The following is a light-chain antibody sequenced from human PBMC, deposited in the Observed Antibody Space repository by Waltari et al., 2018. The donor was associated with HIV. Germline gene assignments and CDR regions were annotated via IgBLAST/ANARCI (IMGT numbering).Light chain of an antibody. CDR1: QSVSSN. Sequence: EIVMTQSPATLSVSPGERATLSCRASQSVSSNLAWYQQKPGQAPRLLIYGASTRATGIPARFSGSGSGTEFTLTISSLQSEDFAVYYCQQYNKGPLAFGQGTKVEIK. CDR2: GAS. V-gene: IGKV3-15*01. CDR3: QQYNKGPLA. J-gene: IGKJ1*01.